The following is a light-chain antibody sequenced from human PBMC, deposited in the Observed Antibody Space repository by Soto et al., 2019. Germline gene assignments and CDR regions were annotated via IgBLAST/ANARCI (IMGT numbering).Light chain of an antibody. CDR2: DAS. J-gene: IGKJ3*01. CDR3: QQRSNWPLT. Sequence: EIVLTQSPVTLSLSPGERATLSCRASQSVSSYLAWYQQKPGQAPRLLIYDASNRATGIPARFSGSGSGTDFTLTISSLEPEDFAVYYCQQRSNWPLTFGPGTKVDI. CDR1: QSVSSY. V-gene: IGKV3-11*01.